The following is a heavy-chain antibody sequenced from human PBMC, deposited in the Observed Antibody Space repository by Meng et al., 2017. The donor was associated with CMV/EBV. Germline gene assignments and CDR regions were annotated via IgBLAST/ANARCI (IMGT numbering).Heavy chain of an antibody. CDR1: GGSISSGDYY. CDR2: IYYSGST. Sequence: SETLSLTCTVSGGSISSGDYYWSWIRQPPGKGLEWIGYIYYSGSTYYNPSLKSRVTISVDTSKNQFSLKLSSVTAADTAVYYCARDKVGSGSYYFDAFDIWGQGTMVTVSS. V-gene: IGHV4-30-4*08. D-gene: IGHD3-10*01. J-gene: IGHJ3*02. CDR3: ARDKVGSGSYYFDAFDI.